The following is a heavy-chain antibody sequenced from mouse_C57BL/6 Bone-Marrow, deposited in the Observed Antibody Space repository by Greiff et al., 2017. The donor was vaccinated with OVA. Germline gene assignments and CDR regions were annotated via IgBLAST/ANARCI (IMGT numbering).Heavy chain of an antibody. CDR1: GFNIKDDY. D-gene: IGHD1-1*02. CDR3: TSYGHFDY. CDR2: IDPETGDT. V-gene: IGHV14-4*01. Sequence: VQLQQSGAELVRPGASVKLSCTASGFNIKDDYMHWVKQRPEQGLEWIGWIDPETGDTAYASKFQGKATITADTSSNTAYLQLSSLTSEDTAVYNCTSYGHFDYWGQGTTLTVSS. J-gene: IGHJ2*01.